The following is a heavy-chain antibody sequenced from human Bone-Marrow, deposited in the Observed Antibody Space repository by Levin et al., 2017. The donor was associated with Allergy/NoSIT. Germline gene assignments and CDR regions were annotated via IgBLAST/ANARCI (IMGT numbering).Heavy chain of an antibody. V-gene: IGHV5-51*01. CDR3: ARKPRGGSDTSHGMDV. D-gene: IGHD6-19*01. J-gene: IGHJ6*02. CDR2: IYPGDSDT. Sequence: ASVKVSCEVSGYSFTSHWIGWVRQLPGKGLEWMGVIYPGDSDTRYSPSFEGQVTMSADKSTNTAYLQWRSLKASDTAVYYCARKPRGGSDTSHGMDVWGQGTAVTVSS. CDR1: GYSFTSHW.